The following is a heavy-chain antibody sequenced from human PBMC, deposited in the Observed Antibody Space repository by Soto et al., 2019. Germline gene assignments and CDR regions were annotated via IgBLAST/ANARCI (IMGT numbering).Heavy chain of an antibody. CDR3: EHVGGDYGLGTDYTTSFVDARAV. D-gene: IGHD3-10*01. J-gene: IGHJ6*02. Sequence: SRPTLGNPTQTLTLTCTFSGFSLSTSGVGVGWIHQPPGKALEWLALIYWNDDKRYTPLLKRRLTVTKDTPRTQVLLTMTNMDPVDRAKDDCEHVGGDYGLGTDYTTSFVDARAVGGQVSTV. V-gene: IGHV2-5*01. CDR1: GFSLSTSGVG. CDR2: IYWNDDK.